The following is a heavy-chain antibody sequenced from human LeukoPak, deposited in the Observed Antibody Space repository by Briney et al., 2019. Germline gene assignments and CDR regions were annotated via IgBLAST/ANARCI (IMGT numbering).Heavy chain of an antibody. CDR2: ISSSSSYI. V-gene: IGHV3-21*04. CDR1: GFTFSSYS. Sequence: PGGSLRLSCAASGFTFSSYSMNWVRQAPGKGLEWVSSISSSSSYIYYADSVKGRFTISRDNSKNTLYLQMNSLRAEDTAVYYCARHLLSSYYGMDVWGQGTTVTVSS. CDR3: ARHLLSSYYGMDV. J-gene: IGHJ6*02. D-gene: IGHD2-15*01.